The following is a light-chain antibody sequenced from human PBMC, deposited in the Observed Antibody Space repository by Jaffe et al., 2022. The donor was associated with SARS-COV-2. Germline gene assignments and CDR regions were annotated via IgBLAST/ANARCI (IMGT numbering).Light chain of an antibody. CDR1: QSISTW. CDR2: SAF. V-gene: IGKV1-12*01. Sequence: DLQMTQSPSSVSASVGDRVTITCRASQSISTWLAWYQQIPGKAPKLLIYSAFSLQSGVPSRFSGSGFGTDFTLTISSLQPEDFATYYCQQTNAFPWTFGQGTKVEVK. CDR3: QQTNAFPWT. J-gene: IGKJ1*01.